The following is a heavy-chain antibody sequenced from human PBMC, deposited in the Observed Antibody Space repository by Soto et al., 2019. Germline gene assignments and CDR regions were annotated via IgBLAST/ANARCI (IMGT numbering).Heavy chain of an antibody. D-gene: IGHD6-19*01. CDR1: GYTFTSYG. CDR3: ARHLGLYSSDWFDP. J-gene: IGHJ5*02. Sequence: ASVKVSCKASGYTFTSYGISWVRQAPGQGLEWMGWISAYNGNTNYAQKLQGRVTMTTDTSTSTAYMELRGLRSDDTAVYYCARHLGLYSSDWFDPWGQGTLVTVS. CDR2: ISAYNGNT. V-gene: IGHV1-18*01.